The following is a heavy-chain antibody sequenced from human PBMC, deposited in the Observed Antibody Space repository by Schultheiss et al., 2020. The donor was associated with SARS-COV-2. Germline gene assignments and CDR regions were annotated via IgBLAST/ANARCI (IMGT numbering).Heavy chain of an antibody. CDR3: ARGSSAVQGY. CDR2: IYYSGST. J-gene: IGHJ4*02. Sequence: TLSLPCAVYGGSFSGYYWSWIRQPPGKGLEWIGYIYYSGSTNYNPSLKSRVTISVDTSKNQFSLKLSSVTAADTAVYYCARGSSAVQGYWGQGTLVTVSS. D-gene: IGHD6-19*01. V-gene: IGHV4-34*01. CDR1: GGSFSGYY.